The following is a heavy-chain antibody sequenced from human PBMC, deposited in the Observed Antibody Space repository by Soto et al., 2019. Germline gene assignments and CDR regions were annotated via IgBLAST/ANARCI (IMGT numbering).Heavy chain of an antibody. Sequence: ETLFLTCAVYGGSFSCYYWSCIRQPPGKGLEWIGEINHSGSTNYNPSLKSRVTISVDTSKNQFSLKLSSVTAADTAVYYCAPKLGYCSGGSCSRGWFDPWGQGTLVTVSS. CDR3: APKLGYCSGGSCSRGWFDP. CDR2: INHSGST. D-gene: IGHD2-15*01. CDR1: GGSFSCYY. J-gene: IGHJ5*02. V-gene: IGHV4-34*01.